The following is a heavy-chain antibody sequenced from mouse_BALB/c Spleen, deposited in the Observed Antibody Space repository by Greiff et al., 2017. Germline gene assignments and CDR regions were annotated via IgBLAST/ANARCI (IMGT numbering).Heavy chain of an antibody. CDR1: GFTFSSYG. CDR2: INSNGGST. V-gene: IGHV5-6-3*01. CDR3: ARDYDYDVCAMDD. Sequence: DVMLVESGGGLVQPGGSLKLSCAASGFTFSSYGMSWVRQTPDKRLELVATINSNGGSTYYPDSVKGRFTISRDNAKNTLYLQMSSLKSEDTAMYYCARDYDYDVCAMDDWGQGTSVTVSS. J-gene: IGHJ4*01. D-gene: IGHD2-4*01.